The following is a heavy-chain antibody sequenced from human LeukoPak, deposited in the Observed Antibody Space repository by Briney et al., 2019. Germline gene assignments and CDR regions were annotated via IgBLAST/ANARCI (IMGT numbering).Heavy chain of an antibody. Sequence: SGPTLVKPTQTLTLTCSFSGFSLTPTGVAVGWIRKPPGKALEWLALIFWDDDKKYSPSLKSRVTITKDTSNNQVVLIITNVDPVDTATYHCVHRQTGSTSFDYWGQGTLVVVSS. D-gene: IGHD1-1*01. J-gene: IGHJ4*02. CDR1: GFSLTPTGVA. CDR2: IFWDDDK. CDR3: VHRQTGSTSFDY. V-gene: IGHV2-5*02.